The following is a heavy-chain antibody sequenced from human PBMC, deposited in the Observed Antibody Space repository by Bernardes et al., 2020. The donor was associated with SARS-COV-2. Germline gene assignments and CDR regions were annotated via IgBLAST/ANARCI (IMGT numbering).Heavy chain of an antibody. V-gene: IGHV3-48*02. CDR1: GFTFSSYT. J-gene: IGHJ4*02. Sequence: VGSLSLSCAASGFTFSSYTMNWVRQAPGKGLEWVSYISSSSSTIYYADSVKGRFTISRDNAKNSLYLQMNSLRDEDTAVYYCASGYSLSSWGQGTLVTVSS. CDR3: ASGYSLSS. CDR2: ISSSSSTI. D-gene: IGHD5-18*01.